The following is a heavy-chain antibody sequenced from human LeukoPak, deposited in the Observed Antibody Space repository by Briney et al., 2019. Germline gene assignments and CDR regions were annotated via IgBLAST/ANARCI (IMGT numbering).Heavy chain of an antibody. CDR1: GFTFSNYA. D-gene: IGHD4-17*01. CDR3: AKRRTTVITMDYFDY. CDR2: ISGGTGTP. Sequence: GGSLRLSCAASGFTFSNYAMSWVRQAPGKGLEWVSGISGGTGTPFYADSVKGRFTISRDNSKNTLYLQMSSLRGEDTAVYFCAKRRTTVITMDYFDYWGQGTLVTVPS. J-gene: IGHJ4*02. V-gene: IGHV3-23*01.